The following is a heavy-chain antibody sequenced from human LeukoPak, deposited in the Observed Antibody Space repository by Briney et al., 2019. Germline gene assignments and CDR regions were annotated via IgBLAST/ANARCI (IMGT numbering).Heavy chain of an antibody. CDR1: GGSINTYY. V-gene: IGHV4-4*07. CDR2: ISTSGST. D-gene: IGHD1-26*01. J-gene: IGHJ4*02. CDR3: ARAAGRDTTSGLDIDY. Sequence: SETLSLTCTVSGGSINTYYWNWIRQPAGKGLEWIGRISTSGSTKYNPSPKSRVIVSVNTSKNQFSLKLSSVTAADTAVYYCARAAGRDTTSGLDIDYWGQGTLVTVSS.